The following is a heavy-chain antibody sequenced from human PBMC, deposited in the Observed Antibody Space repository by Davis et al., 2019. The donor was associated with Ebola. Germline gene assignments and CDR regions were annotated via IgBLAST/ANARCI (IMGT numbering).Heavy chain of an antibody. Sequence: GGSLRLSCVASGFTFSSYGMHWVRQAPGKGLEWVAVIWYDGSNKYYADSVKGRFTISRDNSKNTLYLQMNSLRAEDTAVYYCARDTWYSGDDNGGDWGQGTLVTVSS. J-gene: IGHJ4*02. D-gene: IGHD1-26*01. CDR1: GFTFSSYG. V-gene: IGHV3-33*08. CDR3: ARDTWYSGDDNGGD. CDR2: IWYDGSNK.